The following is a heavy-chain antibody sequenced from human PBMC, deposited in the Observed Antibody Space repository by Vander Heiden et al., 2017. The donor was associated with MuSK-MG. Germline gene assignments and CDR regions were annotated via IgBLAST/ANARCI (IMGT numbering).Heavy chain of an antibody. V-gene: IGHV4-59*01. D-gene: IGHD6-6*01. CDR1: GGSISSYY. CDR3: ARGGIAARHAVDI. J-gene: IGHJ3*02. CDR2: IYYSGRT. Sequence: QVQLQESGPGRVKPSEALSLTCTVSGGSISSYYWSWIRQPPGKGLEWIGYIYYSGRTNYNPSLKSRVTISVDTSKNQFSLKLSSVTDADTAVYYCARGGIAARHAVDIWGQGTMVTVSS.